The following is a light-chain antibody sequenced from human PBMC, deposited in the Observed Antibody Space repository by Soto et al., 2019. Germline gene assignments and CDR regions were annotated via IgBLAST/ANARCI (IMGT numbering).Light chain of an antibody. CDR3: SSYEGSNNFVV. V-gene: IGLV2-8*01. J-gene: IGLJ2*01. CDR1: SSDVGGYNY. Sequence: QSVLTQPPSASGSPGQSVTISCTGTSSDVGGYNYVSWYQQHPGKAPKLMIYEVSNRPSGVPDRFSGSKSGNTASLTVSGLQAEDEADYYCSSYEGSNNFVVFGGGTKVTVL. CDR2: EVS.